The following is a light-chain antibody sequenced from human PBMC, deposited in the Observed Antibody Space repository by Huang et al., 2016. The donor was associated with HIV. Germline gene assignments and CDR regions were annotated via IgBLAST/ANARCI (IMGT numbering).Light chain of an antibody. Sequence: IQLTQSPSSLSIYVGDKVTITCRASQGIPNYVAWYQQRPGKAPKLRIYAASTLQSGVPSRVIGSGSGADFTLSIANVQPEDSATYYCQQFSSYPLTFGGGTKVEIK. CDR1: QGIPNY. CDR2: AAS. V-gene: IGKV1-9*01. CDR3: QQFSSYPLT. J-gene: IGKJ4*01.